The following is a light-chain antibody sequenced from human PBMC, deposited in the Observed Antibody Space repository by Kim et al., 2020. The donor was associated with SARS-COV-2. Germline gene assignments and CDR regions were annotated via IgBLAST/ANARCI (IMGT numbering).Light chain of an antibody. Sequence: LSWSPGERAPIACMASQSVSSYLAWYQQNPGQAPRLLIYDASNRATGIPARFSGSGSGTDFTLTISSLEPEDFAVYYCQQRSNWYTFGQGTKLEI. CDR1: QSVSSY. J-gene: IGKJ2*01. CDR3: QQRSNWYT. CDR2: DAS. V-gene: IGKV3-11*01.